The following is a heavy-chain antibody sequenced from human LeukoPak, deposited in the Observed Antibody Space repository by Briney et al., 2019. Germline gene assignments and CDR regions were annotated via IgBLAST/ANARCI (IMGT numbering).Heavy chain of an antibody. D-gene: IGHD3-22*01. V-gene: IGHV5-51*01. CDR2: IFPGVVGT. Sequence: GESLKFSCKGSGYTFTNYWIAWVRQMPGKGLGWMGIIFPGVVGTKYSPSFQGQVIFSADKSVSTAYLQSSSTKASDTAIYYCASRHIRDSNDYWGQGTLVTVSS. CDR1: GYTFTNYW. CDR3: ASRHIRDSNDY. J-gene: IGHJ4*02.